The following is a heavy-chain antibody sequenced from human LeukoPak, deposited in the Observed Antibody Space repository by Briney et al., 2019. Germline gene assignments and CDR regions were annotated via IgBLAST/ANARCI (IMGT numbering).Heavy chain of an antibody. J-gene: IGHJ5*02. Sequence: ASVKVSCKASGYDFTSHGIFWVRQAPGQGLEWMGWISPYNGDTKYAQRFQGRVTITADESTSTAYMELSSLRSEDTAVYYCARDTRGGTTSTNWFDPWGQGTLVTVSS. CDR1: GYDFTSHG. V-gene: IGHV1-18*01. CDR3: ARDTRGGTTSTNWFDP. CDR2: ISPYNGDT. D-gene: IGHD1-7*01.